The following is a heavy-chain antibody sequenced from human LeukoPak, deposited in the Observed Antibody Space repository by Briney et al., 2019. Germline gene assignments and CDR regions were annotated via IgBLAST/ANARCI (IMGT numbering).Heavy chain of an antibody. V-gene: IGHV3-23*01. Sequence: GGSLRLSCAASGFTFSSYAMTWVRQAPGQGLEWVSALSDSGASKYYADSVKGRFTISRDNSKNTLYLQMNSLTADDTAVYYCASSPPTGITVSYFDYWGPGTLVTVSS. CDR3: ASSPPTGITVSYFDY. CDR2: LSDSGASK. D-gene: IGHD4-23*01. J-gene: IGHJ4*02. CDR1: GFTFSSYA.